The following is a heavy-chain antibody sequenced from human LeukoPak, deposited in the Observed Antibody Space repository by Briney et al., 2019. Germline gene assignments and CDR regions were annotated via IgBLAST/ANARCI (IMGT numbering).Heavy chain of an antibody. D-gene: IGHD6-19*01. J-gene: IGHJ5*02. CDR1: GDSISSGGFY. V-gene: IGHV4-31*03. CDR2: IYYSGST. Sequence: SETLSLTCTVSGDSISSGGFYWSWIRQYPGKGLEWIGYIYYSGSTYFNPSLKSRVLISIDTSKNQFSLKMSSMTAADTAVYYCARVYTSAWSDFNWFDPWGQGTLVTVSS. CDR3: ARVYTSAWSDFNWFDP.